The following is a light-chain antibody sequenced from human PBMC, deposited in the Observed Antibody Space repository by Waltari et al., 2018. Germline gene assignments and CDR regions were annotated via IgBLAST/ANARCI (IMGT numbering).Light chain of an antibody. CDR2: KAS. J-gene: IGKJ1*01. V-gene: IGKV1-5*03. Sequence: DIQMTQSPSTLSASVGDRVTITCRASQSISSWLAWYQQKPGKAPKLLIYKASSLESGVPARFRGSGSGTEFTLTISSLQPDDFATFYCQQYNSYPWTFGQGTKVEIK. CDR1: QSISSW. CDR3: QQYNSYPWT.